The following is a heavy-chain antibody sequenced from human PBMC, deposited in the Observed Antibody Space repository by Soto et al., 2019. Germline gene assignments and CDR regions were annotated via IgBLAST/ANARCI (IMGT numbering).Heavy chain of an antibody. Sequence: SETLSLTCTVSGASISSHYWSWIRQPPGKGLEWIGYIYYSGTTNYNPSLKSRVTISVDTSKNQFSLNLNSVTAADTAVYYCARHHRYCSGTSCYLFDYWGQGTLVTVSS. CDR1: GASISSHY. CDR2: IYYSGTT. D-gene: IGHD2-15*01. CDR3: ARHHRYCSGTSCYLFDY. V-gene: IGHV4-59*08. J-gene: IGHJ4*02.